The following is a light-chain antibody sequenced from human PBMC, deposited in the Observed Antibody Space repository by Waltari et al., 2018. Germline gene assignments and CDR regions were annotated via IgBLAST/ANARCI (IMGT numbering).Light chain of an antibody. Sequence: DIQMTQSPSTLSASVGDRVTSPCRASQSATRYLAWYQQKPGKAPKVLIWDVSSLEREVPSRFSGSGSGTEFTLTISSLQPDDFATYYCQQYDRYSAWTFGQGTKVEIK. CDR1: QSATRY. V-gene: IGKV1-5*01. CDR2: DVS. J-gene: IGKJ1*01. CDR3: QQYDRYSAWT.